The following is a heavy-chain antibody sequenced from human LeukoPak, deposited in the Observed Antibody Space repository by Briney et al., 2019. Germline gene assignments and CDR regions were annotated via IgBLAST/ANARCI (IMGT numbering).Heavy chain of an antibody. D-gene: IGHD3-22*01. J-gene: IGHJ4*02. CDR3: ARGGYYYDSSGYYSFHY. V-gene: IGHV4-4*07. Sequence: PSETLSLTCTVSGVSISSYYWSWIRQPAGKGLEWIGRIHTSGSTNYNPALKSRVTMSEDTSENQFSLKLSSVTAADTAVYYCARGGYYYDSSGYYSFHYWGQGTLVTVSS. CDR2: IHTSGST. CDR1: GVSISSYY.